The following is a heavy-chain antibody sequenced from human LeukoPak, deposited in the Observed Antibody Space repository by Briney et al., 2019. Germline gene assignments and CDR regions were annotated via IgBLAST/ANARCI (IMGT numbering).Heavy chain of an antibody. Sequence: ASVKVSCKASGYTFSGYNMHWVRQAPGQGLEWIGWINPNSGGTNYAQKFQGRITITRDTSTSTVNMELSGLRSDDTAVYYCARSAGIAVAGAAAYWGQGTLVTVSS. D-gene: IGHD6-19*01. CDR1: GYTFSGYN. J-gene: IGHJ4*02. CDR3: ARSAGIAVAGAAAY. V-gene: IGHV1-2*02. CDR2: INPNSGGT.